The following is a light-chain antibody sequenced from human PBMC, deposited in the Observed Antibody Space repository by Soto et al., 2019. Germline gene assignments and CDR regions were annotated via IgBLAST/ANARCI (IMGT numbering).Light chain of an antibody. V-gene: IGKV2-28*01. CDR2: LGS. J-gene: IGKJ4*01. CDR1: RSLLSSNGYNY. CDR3: AQGLQTPLT. Sequence: DVVMTQSPLSLPVTPGEPASISCRPSRSLLSSNGYNYLYWYLQKPGQSPQLLIYLGSNRASGVPDRFSGSGSGTDFTLKISRVEAEDVGVYYCAQGLQTPLTFGGGTKVDIK.